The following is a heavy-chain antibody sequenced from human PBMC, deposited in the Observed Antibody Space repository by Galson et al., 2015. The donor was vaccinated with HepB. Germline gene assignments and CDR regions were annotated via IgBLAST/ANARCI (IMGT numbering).Heavy chain of an antibody. V-gene: IGHV1-18*04. J-gene: IGHJ4*02. CDR1: GYTFISYS. Sequence: SVKVSCKASGYTFISYSIVWVRQAPGQGLEWMGWISTYNGNTNYAQNLQGRVTMTRDTSMTTAYMELRSLRSDDTAVYYCARDGRDGYNYNFDYWGQGTVVTVSS. CDR2: ISTYNGNT. CDR3: ARDGRDGYNYNFDY. D-gene: IGHD5-24*01.